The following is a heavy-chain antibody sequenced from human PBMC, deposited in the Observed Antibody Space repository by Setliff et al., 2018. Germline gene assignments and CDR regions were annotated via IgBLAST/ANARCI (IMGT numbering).Heavy chain of an antibody. V-gene: IGHV4-59*08. J-gene: IGHJ6*03. CDR2: FYHSASP. Sequence: PSETLSLTCNVSGGSISSDYWAWIRPPPGKALEWIGYFYHSASPNYNPSPKGRVTMSADTSKKQLYLSLTSVSVADTAMYYCARSHYYASGNSHYYYMDVWGKGTAVTVSS. CDR3: ARSHYYASGNSHYYYMDV. D-gene: IGHD3-10*01. CDR1: GGSISSDY.